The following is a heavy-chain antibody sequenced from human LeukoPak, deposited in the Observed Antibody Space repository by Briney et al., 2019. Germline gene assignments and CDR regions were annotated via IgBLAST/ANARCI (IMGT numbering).Heavy chain of an antibody. V-gene: IGHV1-46*01. D-gene: IGHD3-10*01. Sequence: GASVKVSCKASGYTFTSYYMHWVRQAPGQGLEWMGIINPSGGSTSYAQKFQGRVTMTRDMSTSTVYMELSSLRSEDTAVYYCARDQEYYYGSGSYYNVWGYYFDYWGQGTLVTVSS. CDR1: GYTFTSYY. CDR2: INPSGGST. J-gene: IGHJ4*02. CDR3: ARDQEYYYGSGSYYNVWGYYFDY.